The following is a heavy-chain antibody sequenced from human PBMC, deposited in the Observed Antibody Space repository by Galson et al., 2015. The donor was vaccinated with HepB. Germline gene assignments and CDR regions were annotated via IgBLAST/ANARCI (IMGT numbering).Heavy chain of an antibody. CDR3: ATYSWSGRKYDAFDI. CDR1: GFTFSSYW. Sequence: SLRLSCAASGFTFSSYWMSWVRQAPGKGLEWVANINQYGSEEYYVDSMKGRFTISRDNARNSLYLQMNSLRVEDTAVYYCATYSWSGRKYDAFDIWGQGTMVTVSS. J-gene: IGHJ3*02. D-gene: IGHD5-18*01. V-gene: IGHV3-7*03. CDR2: INQYGSEE.